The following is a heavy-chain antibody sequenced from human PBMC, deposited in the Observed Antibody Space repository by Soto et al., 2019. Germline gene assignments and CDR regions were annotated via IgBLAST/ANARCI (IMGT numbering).Heavy chain of an antibody. CDR3: ARDLIVVVPAANYYGMDV. CDR2: ISAYNGNT. D-gene: IGHD2-2*01. V-gene: IGHV1-18*01. J-gene: IGHJ6*02. Sequence: QVQLVQSGAEVNKPGASVKVSCKASGYTFTSYGISWVRQAPGQGLEWMGWISAYNGNTNYAQKLQGRVTMTTDTSTSTAYMELRSLRSDDTAVYYCARDLIVVVPAANYYGMDVWGQGTTVTVSS. CDR1: GYTFTSYG.